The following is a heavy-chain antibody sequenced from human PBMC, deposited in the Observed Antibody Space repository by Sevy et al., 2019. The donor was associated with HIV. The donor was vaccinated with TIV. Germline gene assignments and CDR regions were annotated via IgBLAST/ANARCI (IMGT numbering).Heavy chain of an antibody. Sequence: GGSLRLSCAASGFTFSSYGMHWVRQAPGKGLEWVAVIWYDGSNKYYADSVKGRFTISRDNSKNTLYLQMNSLRAEDTAVYYCAGGGENYYDSSGYFDYWGQGTLVTVSS. V-gene: IGHV3-33*01. CDR1: GFTFSSYG. J-gene: IGHJ4*02. CDR2: IWYDGSNK. D-gene: IGHD3-22*01. CDR3: AGGGENYYDSSGYFDY.